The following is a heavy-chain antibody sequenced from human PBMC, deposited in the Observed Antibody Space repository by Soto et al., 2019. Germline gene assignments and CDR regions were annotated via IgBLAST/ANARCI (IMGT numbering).Heavy chain of an antibody. CDR2: INPNSGGT. Sequence: ASVKVSCKASGSTFTGQYIHWVRQAPGQGLEWMGWINPNSGGTNYAQKFQGWVTMTRDTSISTAYMELSRLRSDDTAVYYCARGYCSSTSCHFDYWGQGTLVTVSS. J-gene: IGHJ4*02. V-gene: IGHV1-2*04. CDR1: GSTFTGQY. D-gene: IGHD2-2*01. CDR3: ARGYCSSTSCHFDY.